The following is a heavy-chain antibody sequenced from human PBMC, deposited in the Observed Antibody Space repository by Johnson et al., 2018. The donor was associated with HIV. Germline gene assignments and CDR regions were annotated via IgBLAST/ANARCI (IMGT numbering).Heavy chain of an antibody. J-gene: IGHJ3*02. CDR3: ARDPFPRFYAFDI. CDR1: DFTVSSHY. CDR2: IYSGGTT. Sequence: EQLVESGGGLIQPGGSLRLSCAASDFTVSSHYMSWVRQAPGKGLEWVSLIYSGGTTFYTNSVKGRFTLSRDNSRNTLYLQMNSLRAEDTAVYYCARDPFPRFYAFDIWGQGTMVTVSS. V-gene: IGHV3-53*01.